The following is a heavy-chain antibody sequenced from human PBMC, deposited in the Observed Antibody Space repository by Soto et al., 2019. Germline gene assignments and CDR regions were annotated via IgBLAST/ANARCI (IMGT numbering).Heavy chain of an antibody. V-gene: IGHV4-61*01. Sequence: PSETLSLTCTVSGGSVSSGSYYWSWIRQPPGKGLEWIGYIYYSGSTNYNPSLKSRVTISVGTSKNQFSLKLSSVTAADTAVYYCARGNAGYYGDYGYFDYWGQGTLVTVSS. D-gene: IGHD4-17*01. CDR1: GGSVSSGSYY. CDR2: IYYSGST. J-gene: IGHJ4*02. CDR3: ARGNAGYYGDYGYFDY.